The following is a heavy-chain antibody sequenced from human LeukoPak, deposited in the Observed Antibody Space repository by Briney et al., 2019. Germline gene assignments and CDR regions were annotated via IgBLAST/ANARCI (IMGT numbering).Heavy chain of an antibody. CDR1: GYTLTESS. CDR3: AAGGAAGNWFDP. CDR2: FDPEDGET. V-gene: IGHV1-24*01. J-gene: IGHJ5*02. Sequence: ASVKVSCKVSGYTLTESSMHWVRQAPGKGLEWMGGFDPEDGETIYAQKFQGRVTMTEDTSTDTAYMELSSLRSEDTAVYCCAAGGAAGNWFDPWGQGTLVTVSS. D-gene: IGHD6-13*01.